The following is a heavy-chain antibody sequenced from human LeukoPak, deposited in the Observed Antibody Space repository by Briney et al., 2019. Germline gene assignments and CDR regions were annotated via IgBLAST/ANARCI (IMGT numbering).Heavy chain of an antibody. V-gene: IGHV1-69*04. CDR2: IIPILGIA. CDR1: GGTFSSYA. CDR3: AKDIVVVPAAIGGLFDY. J-gene: IGHJ4*02. D-gene: IGHD2-2*01. Sequence: SVKVSCKASGGTFSSYAISWVRQAPGQGLEWMGRIIPILGIANYAQKFQGRVTITADKSTSTAYMELNSLRAEDTAVYYCAKDIVVVPAAIGGLFDYWGQGTLVTVSS.